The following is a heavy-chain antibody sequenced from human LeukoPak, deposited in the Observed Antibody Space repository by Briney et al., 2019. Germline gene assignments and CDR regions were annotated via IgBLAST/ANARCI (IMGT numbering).Heavy chain of an antibody. V-gene: IGHV3-21*01. J-gene: IGHJ4*02. Sequence: GGSLRLSCAASGFTFSSYSMNWVRQAPGKGLEWVSSISSSSSYIYYADSVKGRFTISRDNAKNSLYLQMNSLRAEDTAVYYCASGCRSTSCYLYWGQGTLVTVSS. CDR1: GFTFSSYS. CDR3: ASGCRSTSCYLY. D-gene: IGHD2-2*01. CDR2: ISSSSSYI.